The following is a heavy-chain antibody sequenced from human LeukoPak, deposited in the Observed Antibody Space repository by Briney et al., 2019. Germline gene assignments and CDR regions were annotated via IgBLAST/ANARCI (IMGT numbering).Heavy chain of an antibody. D-gene: IGHD3-3*01. CDR1: GYSISSGYY. Sequence: SSETLSLTCTGSGYSISSGYYWGWIRQPPGKGLEWIGSIYHSGSTYYNPSLKSRVTISVDTSKNQFSLKLSSVTAADTAVYYCATTEWLLFLFDYWGQGTLVTVSS. CDR2: IYHSGST. J-gene: IGHJ4*02. CDR3: ATTEWLLFLFDY. V-gene: IGHV4-38-2*02.